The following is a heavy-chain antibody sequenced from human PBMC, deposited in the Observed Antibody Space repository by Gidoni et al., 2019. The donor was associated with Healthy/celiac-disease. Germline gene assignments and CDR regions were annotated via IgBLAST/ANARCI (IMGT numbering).Heavy chain of an antibody. Sequence: EVQLVQSGAEVKKPGESLKISCKGSGYSFTSYWIGWVRQMPGKGLEWMGIIYPGDSDTRYSPSFQGQVTISADKSISTAYLQWSSLKASDTAMYYCARQNRGPMGSGYYYGAFDIWGQGTMVTVSS. CDR1: GYSFTSYW. CDR3: ARQNRGPMGSGYYYGAFDI. J-gene: IGHJ3*02. CDR2: IYPGDSDT. V-gene: IGHV5-51*01. D-gene: IGHD3-22*01.